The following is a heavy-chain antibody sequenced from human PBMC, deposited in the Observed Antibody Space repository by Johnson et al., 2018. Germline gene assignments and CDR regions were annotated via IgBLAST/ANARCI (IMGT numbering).Heavy chain of an antibody. CDR1: GFTFDDYA. CDR3: AKGFDPYSNPVRYRDAFDI. D-gene: IGHD4-11*01. J-gene: IGHJ3*02. Sequence: EVQLVESGGGLVQXGRSXRLXCAASGFTFDDYAMHWVRQAPGKGLEWVSGISWNSGSIGYADSVKGRFSISRDNAKKSLYLQMNSLRAEDTAVYYCAKGFDPYSNPVRYRDAFDIWGQGTMVTVSS. CDR2: ISWNSGSI. V-gene: IGHV3-9*01.